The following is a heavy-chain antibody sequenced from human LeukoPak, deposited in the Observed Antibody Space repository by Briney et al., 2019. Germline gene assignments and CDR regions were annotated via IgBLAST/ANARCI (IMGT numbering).Heavy chain of an antibody. V-gene: IGHV3-23*01. D-gene: IGHD4-17*01. CDR2: ISGIGGST. CDR1: GFTFSNYG. Sequence: GGSLRLSCAASGFTFSNYGMSWVRQAPGKGLEWVSVISGIGGSTYYADSVKGRFTISRDNSKNTLNLQMNSLRAEDTAVYYCAKDRDGDLYYFDYWGQGTLVTVSS. J-gene: IGHJ4*02. CDR3: AKDRDGDLYYFDY.